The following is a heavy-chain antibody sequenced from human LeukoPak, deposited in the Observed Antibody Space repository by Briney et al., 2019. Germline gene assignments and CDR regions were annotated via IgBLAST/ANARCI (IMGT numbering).Heavy chain of an antibody. CDR1: GFTFNDSA. Sequence: PGRSLRLSCAASGFTFNDSAITWVRQASGKGPEWVGRTKNKANNYATTYSASMKGRFVISRDDSKNTAYLQMNSLKTEDTAVYYCNTWVGDDFWGQGTLVTVSS. CDR2: TKNKANNYAT. V-gene: IGHV3-73*01. CDR3: NTWVGDDF. D-gene: IGHD2-15*01. J-gene: IGHJ4*02.